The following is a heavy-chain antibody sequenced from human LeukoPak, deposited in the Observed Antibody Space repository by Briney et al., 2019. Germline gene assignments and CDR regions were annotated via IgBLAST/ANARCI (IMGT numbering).Heavy chain of an antibody. CDR1: GFTFSSYA. V-gene: IGHV3-23*01. CDR3: AKEYDFWANNWFDP. Sequence: VGTLRLSSAASGFTFSSYAMSCVPQAPGKGLEWVSSISGSGGSTYYADSVKGRFTISRDNSKNTLYLQMNSLRGEDTAVYYCAKEYDFWANNWFDPWGQGTLVTVSS. J-gene: IGHJ5*02. CDR2: ISGSGGST. D-gene: IGHD3-3*01.